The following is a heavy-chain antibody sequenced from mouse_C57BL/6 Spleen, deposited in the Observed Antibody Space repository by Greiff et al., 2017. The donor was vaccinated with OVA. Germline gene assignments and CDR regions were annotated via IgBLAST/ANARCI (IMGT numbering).Heavy chain of an antibody. CDR2: IYPGSGST. V-gene: IGHV1-55*01. CDR3: ARSNYCGSSHWYFDV. D-gene: IGHD1-1*01. CDR1: GYTFTSYW. Sequence: QVQLQQSGAELVKPGASVKMSCKASGYTFTSYWITWVKQRPEQGLEWIGDIYPGSGSTNYNEKFKSKATLTVNTSSSTAYMQRSSLTSEDSADYYCARSNYCGSSHWYFDVWGTGTTVTVSS. J-gene: IGHJ1*03.